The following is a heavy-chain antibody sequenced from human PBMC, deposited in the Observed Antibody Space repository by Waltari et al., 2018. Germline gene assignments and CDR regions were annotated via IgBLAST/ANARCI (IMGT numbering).Heavy chain of an antibody. CDR3: ASPPSSGLSIDY. Sequence: EVQLVESGGGLVKPGGSLRLSCVASGFTFSSYSMNWVRQAPGEGLGWVSSISSSSSYIYYAVSVKGRFTSSRDNAKNSLYLQMNSLRAEDTAVYYCASPPSSGLSIDYWGQGTLVTVSS. J-gene: IGHJ4*02. V-gene: IGHV3-21*03. CDR2: ISSSSSYI. D-gene: IGHD3-22*01. CDR1: GFTFSSYS.